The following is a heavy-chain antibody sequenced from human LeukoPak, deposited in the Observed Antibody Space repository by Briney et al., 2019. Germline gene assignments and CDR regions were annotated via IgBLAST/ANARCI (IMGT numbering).Heavy chain of an antibody. CDR2: ISGSGGST. CDR1: RFTFSSYA. V-gene: IGHV3-23*01. CDR3: AKDPFGVVVPAAIRGWFDP. Sequence: PGGSLRLSCAASRFTFSSYAMSWVRQAPGKGLEWVSAISGSGGSTYYADSVKGRFTISRDNSKNTLYLQMNSLRAEDTAVYYCAKDPFGVVVPAAIRGWFDPWGQGTLVTVSS. J-gene: IGHJ5*02. D-gene: IGHD2-2*01.